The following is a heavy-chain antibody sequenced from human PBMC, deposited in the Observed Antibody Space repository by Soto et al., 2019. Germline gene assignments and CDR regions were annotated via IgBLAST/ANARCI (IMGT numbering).Heavy chain of an antibody. V-gene: IGHV3-11*01. CDR2: ISSGGSPI. CDR3: ARDPRYCSGGNCYSAGKDHYYYYMDV. Sequence: QVQLVESGGGLVKPGGSLRLSCAASGFTFSDYYRSWIRQAPGKGLEWDSYISSGGSPIYYTDSVKGRFTISRDNAENSLYLQMNSLRAEDTAVYYCARDPRYCSGGNCYSAGKDHYYYYMDVWSKGTTVTVSS. J-gene: IGHJ6*03. CDR1: GFTFSDYY. D-gene: IGHD2-15*01.